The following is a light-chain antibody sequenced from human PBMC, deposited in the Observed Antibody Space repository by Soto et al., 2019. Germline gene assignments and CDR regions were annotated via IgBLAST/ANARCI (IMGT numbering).Light chain of an antibody. CDR2: AAS. J-gene: IGKJ4*01. CDR3: QQSYSTTLT. CDR1: QGISSY. Sequence: VIWMTESPSLISASTGHRVTISCRMSQGISSYLAWYQQKPGKAPKLLIYAASSLQSGVPSRFSGSGSGTDGTITISSLQKEDVATYYGQQSYSTTLTFGGGTKVDIK. V-gene: IGKV1D-8*03.